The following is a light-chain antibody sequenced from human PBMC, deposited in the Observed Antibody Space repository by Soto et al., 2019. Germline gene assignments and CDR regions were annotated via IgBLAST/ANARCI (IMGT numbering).Light chain of an antibody. CDR2: AAS. CDR3: LQDYTYPWT. V-gene: IGKV1-6*01. Sequence: IQIAQSPSSLSASVGDRVIITCRASQGISNYLAWYQQRPGKSPKRLIYAASSLPSGVPSRFSGSGSGTEFTLTISRLQPEDFESYYCLQDYTYPWTFGQGTKVDIK. CDR1: QGISNY. J-gene: IGKJ1*01.